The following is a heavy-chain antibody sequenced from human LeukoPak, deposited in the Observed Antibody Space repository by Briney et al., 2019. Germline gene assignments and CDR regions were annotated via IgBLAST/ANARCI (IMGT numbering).Heavy chain of an antibody. CDR1: GFTFSGSA. CDR3: TRHARSYDSSGSSVDF. Sequence: GGSLRLSCAASGFTFSGSAIHWVRQTSGKGLEWVGRIRSKTNNYATAYAASVKGRFTIPRDDSKNTAYLQMNSLKTEDTAVYYCTRHARSYDSSGSSVDFWGQGTLVSVSS. V-gene: IGHV3-73*01. D-gene: IGHD3-22*01. J-gene: IGHJ4*02. CDR2: IRSKTNNYAT.